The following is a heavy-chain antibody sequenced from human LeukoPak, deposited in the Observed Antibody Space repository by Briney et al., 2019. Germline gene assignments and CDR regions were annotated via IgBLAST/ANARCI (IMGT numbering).Heavy chain of an antibody. CDR2: ISASGGST. J-gene: IGHJ4*02. V-gene: IGHV3-23*01. CDR1: SFSLSSYA. CDR3: AKGRSGWYSDFDY. Sequence: GGSLRPSCAASSFSLSSYAMSWVRQAPGKGLEWVSGISASGGSTYYADSVKGRFTISRDNSKNMLFLQMNSLRADDTALYYCAKGRSGWYSDFDYWGQGTLVTVSS. D-gene: IGHD6-19*01.